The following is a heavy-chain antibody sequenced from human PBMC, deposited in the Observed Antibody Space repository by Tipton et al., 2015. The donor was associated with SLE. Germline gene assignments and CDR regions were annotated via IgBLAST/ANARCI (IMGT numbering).Heavy chain of an antibody. CDR1: LSNYA. CDR3: ARAARGSSASGFDI. D-gene: IGHD6-6*01. V-gene: IGHV3-48*03. Sequence: LSNYAMNWVRQAPGKGLEWISYITIGGSTIYYTDSAKGRFAISRDNAKNSLYLQMNSLTAEDTAIYYCARAARGSSASGFDIWGQGTMVTVSS. CDR2: ITIGGSTI. J-gene: IGHJ3*02.